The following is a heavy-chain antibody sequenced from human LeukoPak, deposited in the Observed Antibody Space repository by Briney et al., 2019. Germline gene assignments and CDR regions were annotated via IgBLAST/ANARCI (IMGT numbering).Heavy chain of an antibody. V-gene: IGHV4-31*03. CDR2: IYYSGST. D-gene: IGHD2-15*01. CDR3: ARDGDCSGGSCFSGFDY. Sequence: SETLSLTCTVSGGSISSGGYYWSWIRQHPGKGLEWIGYIYYSGSTYYNPSLKSRVTISVDTSKNQFSLKLSSVTAADTAVYYCARDGDCSGGSCFSGFDYWSQGTLVTVSS. J-gene: IGHJ4*02. CDR1: GGSISSGGYY.